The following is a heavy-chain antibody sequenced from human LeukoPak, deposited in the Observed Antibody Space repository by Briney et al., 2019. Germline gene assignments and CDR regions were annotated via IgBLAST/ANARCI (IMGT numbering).Heavy chain of an antibody. V-gene: IGHV4-34*01. J-gene: IGHJ5*02. CDR3: ARVPADILTGPLNWFDP. D-gene: IGHD3-9*01. CDR1: GGSFSGYY. Sequence: SETLSLTCAVYGGSFSGYYWSWIRQPPGKGLEWIGEINHSGSTNYNPSLKSRVTISVDTSKNQFSLKLSSVTAADTAVYYCARVPADILTGPLNWFDPRGQGTLVTVSS. CDR2: INHSGST.